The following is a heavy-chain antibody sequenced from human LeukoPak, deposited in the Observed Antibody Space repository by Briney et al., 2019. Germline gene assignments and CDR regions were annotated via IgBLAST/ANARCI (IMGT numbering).Heavy chain of an antibody. CDR1: GGSFSGYY. V-gene: IGHV4-59*06. D-gene: IGHD3-10*01. CDR3: ANYGSGSYRFDP. CDR2: VYYSGST. J-gene: IGHJ5*02. Sequence: SETLSLTCAFHGGSFSGYYWSWVRQHPGKGLEWIGYVYYSGSTYYNPSLKSRVTISVDTSKNQFSLKLSSVTAADTAVYYCANYGSGSYRFDPWGQGTLVTVSS.